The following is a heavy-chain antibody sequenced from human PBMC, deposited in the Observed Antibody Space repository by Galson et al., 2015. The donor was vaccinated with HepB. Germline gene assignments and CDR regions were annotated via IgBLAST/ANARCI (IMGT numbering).Heavy chain of an antibody. J-gene: IGHJ4*02. Sequence: ETLSLTCTVSGGSISSYYWSWIRQPPGKGLEWIGYIYYSGSTNYNPSLKSRVTISVDTSKNQFSLKLSSVTAADTAVYYCARGEFGPNRGYSYGYPLYFDYWGQGTLVTVSS. V-gene: IGHV4-59*01. CDR3: ARGEFGPNRGYSYGYPLYFDY. D-gene: IGHD5-18*01. CDR1: GGSISSYY. CDR2: IYYSGST.